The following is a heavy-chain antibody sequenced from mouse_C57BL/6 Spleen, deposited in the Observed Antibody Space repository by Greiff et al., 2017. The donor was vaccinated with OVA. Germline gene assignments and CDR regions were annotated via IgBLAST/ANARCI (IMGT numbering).Heavy chain of an antibody. CDR3: ARKGNWAWFAY. V-gene: IGHV2-2*01. J-gene: IGHJ3*01. D-gene: IGHD4-1*01. CDR1: GFSLTSYG. CDR2: IWSGGST. Sequence: VHLVESGPGLVQPSQSLSTTCTVSGFSLTSYGVHWVRQSPGKGLEWLGVIWSGGSTDYNAAFISRLSISKDNSKSQVFFKMNSLQADDTAIYYCARKGNWAWFAYWGQGTLVTVSA.